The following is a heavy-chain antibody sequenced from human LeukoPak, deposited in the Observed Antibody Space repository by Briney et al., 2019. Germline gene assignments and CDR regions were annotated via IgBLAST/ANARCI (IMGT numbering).Heavy chain of an antibody. V-gene: IGHV4-39*01. CDR3: ARQSIAARGYYYYMDV. D-gene: IGHD6-6*01. J-gene: IGHJ6*03. CDR2: VYYSGST. CDR1: GGSINSSSYY. Sequence: SETLSLTCTVSGGSINSSSYYWGWIRQPPGKGLEWIGSVYYSGSTHYNPSLKSQVTISVDTSKNHFFLRLSSVTAADTAVYYCARQSIAARGYYYYMDVWGKGTTVTVSS.